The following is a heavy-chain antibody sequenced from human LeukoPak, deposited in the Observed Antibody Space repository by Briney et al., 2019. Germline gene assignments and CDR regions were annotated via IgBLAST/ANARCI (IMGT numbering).Heavy chain of an antibody. Sequence: GESLKISCKGSGYNFATYWIGWVRQMPGKGLGWMGIIYPANSDTRFSPSFQGQVTISADQSINTAYLQWSSLKASDTAMYYCAKLRSGINFDYWGQGTLVTVSS. CDR2: IYPANSDT. CDR1: GYNFATYW. V-gene: IGHV5-51*01. D-gene: IGHD3-10*01. J-gene: IGHJ4*02. CDR3: AKLRSGINFDY.